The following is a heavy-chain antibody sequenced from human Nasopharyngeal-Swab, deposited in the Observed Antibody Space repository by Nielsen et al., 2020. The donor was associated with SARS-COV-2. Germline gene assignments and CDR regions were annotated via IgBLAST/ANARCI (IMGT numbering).Heavy chain of an antibody. CDR3: ARDLRYSYGTEPFDY. V-gene: IGHV1-18*01. D-gene: IGHD5-18*01. CDR2: ISAYNGNT. J-gene: IGHJ4*02. Sequence: VRQMPGKGLEWMGWISAYNGNTNYAQKLQGRVTMTTDTSTSTAYMELRSLRSDDTAVYYCARDLRYSYGTEPFDYWGQGTLVTVSS.